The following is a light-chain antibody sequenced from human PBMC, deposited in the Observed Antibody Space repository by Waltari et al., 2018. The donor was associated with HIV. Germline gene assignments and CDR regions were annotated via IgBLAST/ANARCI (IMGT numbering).Light chain of an antibody. CDR1: QNIGDD. J-gene: IGKJ4*01. CDR3: HQYFSDPFT. CDR2: GAY. V-gene: IGKV1-17*02. Sequence: DIQMTQSPSSLSASVGDRVTITCRASQNIGDDLGWYQQRPGKAPKHLISGAYIRHRGVDSRFTGSGSGTRYTLTITDLQPEDFATYFCHQYFSDPFTFGGGTKVEI.